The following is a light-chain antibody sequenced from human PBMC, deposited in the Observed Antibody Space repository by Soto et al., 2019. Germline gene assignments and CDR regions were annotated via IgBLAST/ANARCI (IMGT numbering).Light chain of an antibody. J-gene: IGKJ4*01. V-gene: IGKV3-11*01. CDR3: QQRGSWPPV. Sequence: EIVLTQSPAILSLSPGERATLSCRASQSVSSYLAWYQHKPGQAPRLLIYDASNRATGIPARFSGSGSGTDFTLTISSLEPEDFAVYYCQQRGSWPPVFGGGTKVEIK. CDR1: QSVSSY. CDR2: DAS.